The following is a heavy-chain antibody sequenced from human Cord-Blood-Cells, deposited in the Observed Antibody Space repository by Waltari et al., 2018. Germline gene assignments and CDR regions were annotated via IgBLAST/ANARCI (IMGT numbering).Heavy chain of an antibody. CDR1: GYTLTELS. CDR3: ATGFHDYGGAFDI. J-gene: IGHJ3*02. Sequence: QVQLVQSGAEVKKPGASVKVSCKVSGYTLTELSMHWVRQAPGKGLEWMGGFDCEACETLYAQKFQGRVTMTEDTSTDTAYMELSSLRSEDTAVYYCATGFHDYGGAFDIWGQGTMVTVSS. D-gene: IGHD4-17*01. V-gene: IGHV1-24*01. CDR2: FDCEACET.